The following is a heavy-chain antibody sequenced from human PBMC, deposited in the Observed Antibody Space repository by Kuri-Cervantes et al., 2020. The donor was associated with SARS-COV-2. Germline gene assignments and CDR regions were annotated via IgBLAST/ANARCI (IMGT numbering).Heavy chain of an antibody. CDR3: AREDLGYCSSTSCPLFDY. J-gene: IGHJ4*02. CDR1: GYTFTSYG. V-gene: IGHV1-18*01. CDR2: ISAYNGNT. D-gene: IGHD2-2*01. Sequence: ASVKVSCKASGYTFTSYGISWVRQAPGQGLEWMGWISAYNGNTNYAQKLRGRVTMTTDTSTSTAYMELRSLRSDDTAVYYCAREDLGYCSSTSCPLFDYWGQGTLVTVSS.